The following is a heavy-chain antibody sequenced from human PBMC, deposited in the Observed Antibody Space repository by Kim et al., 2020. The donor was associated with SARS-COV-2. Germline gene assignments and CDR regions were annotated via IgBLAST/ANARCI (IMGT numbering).Heavy chain of an antibody. CDR2: T. V-gene: IGHV3-21*01. Sequence: TYYADAGKGRFTISRDNAKDSLYLQMDSLRAEDTAVYYCARGQGSSGFLDYWGQGTLVTVSS. CDR3: ARGQGSSGFLDY. J-gene: IGHJ4*02. D-gene: IGHD3-22*01.